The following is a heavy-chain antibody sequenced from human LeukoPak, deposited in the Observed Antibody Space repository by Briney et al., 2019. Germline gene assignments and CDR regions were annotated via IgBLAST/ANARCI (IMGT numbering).Heavy chain of an antibody. V-gene: IGHV1-2*02. Sequence: ASVKVSCKASGYTFTGYYMHWVRQAPGQGLEWMGWINPNSGGTNYAQKFQGRVTMTRDTSISTAYMELSRLRSDDTAVYYCARVRKLLWFGEPTDAFDIWGQGTMVTVSS. CDR3: ARVRKLLWFGEPTDAFDI. CDR1: GYTFTGYY. D-gene: IGHD3-10*01. CDR2: INPNSGGT. J-gene: IGHJ3*02.